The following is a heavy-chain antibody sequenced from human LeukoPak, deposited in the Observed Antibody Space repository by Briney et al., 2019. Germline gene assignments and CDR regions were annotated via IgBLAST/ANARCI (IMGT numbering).Heavy chain of an antibody. D-gene: IGHD6-19*01. Sequence: GGSLRLSCAASGFSFSTYEFHWVRHAPGKGLEWVSYISAGGQTIYYADSVRGRFTISRDNTKNSLYLQMSTLRVEDTAVYYCARVGKNGWDFDHWGQGTLVTVSS. J-gene: IGHJ5*02. CDR1: GFSFSTYE. CDR2: ISAGGQTI. CDR3: ARVGKNGWDFDH. V-gene: IGHV3-48*03.